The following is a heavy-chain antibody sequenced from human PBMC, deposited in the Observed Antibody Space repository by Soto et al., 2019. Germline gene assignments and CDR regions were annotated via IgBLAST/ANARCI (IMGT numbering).Heavy chain of an antibody. J-gene: IGHJ6*02. CDR3: VKGLNYYDSSSDLPYYYYGLDV. CDR2: IPYDGSNR. CDR1: GFSFSNYG. Sequence: GVSLRLSCAASGFSFSNYGMHWVRQAPGRGLEWVAVIPYDGSNRYYAESVKGRFTISRDISKSTLYLQMNSPRAEDTAVYYCVKGLNYYDSSSDLPYYYYGLDVWGQGTTVTVSS. V-gene: IGHV3-30*18. D-gene: IGHD3-22*01.